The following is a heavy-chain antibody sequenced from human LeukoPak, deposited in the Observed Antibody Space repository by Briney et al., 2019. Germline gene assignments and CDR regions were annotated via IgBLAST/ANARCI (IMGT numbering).Heavy chain of an antibody. V-gene: IGHV3-48*03. Sequence: YLSSGGLTIFYADSVKGRFTISRDNTKNSIFLDMTNLRAEDTAVYYCARDFDYGDYIDFWGQGNLVAVSS. CDR3: ARDFDYGDYIDF. CDR2: LSSGGLTI. D-gene: IGHD4/OR15-4a*01. J-gene: IGHJ4*02.